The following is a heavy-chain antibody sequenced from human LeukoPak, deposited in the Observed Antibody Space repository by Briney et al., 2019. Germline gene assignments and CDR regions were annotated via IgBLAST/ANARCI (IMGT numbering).Heavy chain of an antibody. CDR1: GFTVSNNY. CDR2: IYSGGST. J-gene: IGHJ4*02. V-gene: IGHV3-53*01. Sequence: GGSLRLSCAASGFTVSNNYMNWVRQAPGKGLEWVSLIYSGGSTYYADSVKGRFTISRDNSKNTLYLQMNSLRTEDTAVYYCICLTDPFDYWGQGSLVTVSS. CDR3: ICLTDPFDY.